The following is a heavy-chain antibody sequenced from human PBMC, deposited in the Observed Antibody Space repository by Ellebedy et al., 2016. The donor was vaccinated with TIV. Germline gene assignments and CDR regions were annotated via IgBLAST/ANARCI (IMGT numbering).Heavy chain of an antibody. J-gene: IGHJ4*02. CDR2: IGSAGDT. Sequence: PGGSLRLSCAASGFTLSSHDMHWVRQGTGKGLEWVSAIGSAGDTSYSGSVKGRFTISRENGKNSVYLQMNSLRAEDTAVYYCARASAGLDYWGQGTLVTVPS. D-gene: IGHD6-13*01. V-gene: IGHV3-13*01. CDR3: ARASAGLDY. CDR1: GFTLSSHD.